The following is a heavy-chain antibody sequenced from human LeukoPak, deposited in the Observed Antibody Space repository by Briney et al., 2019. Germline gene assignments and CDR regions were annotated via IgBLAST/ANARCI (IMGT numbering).Heavy chain of an antibody. CDR3: ATGTAMVRGVLDAFDT. Sequence: ASVKVSCKVSGYTLTELSMHWVRQAPGKGLEWMGGFDPEDGETIYAQKFQGRVTMTEDTSTDTAYMELSSLRSEDTAVYYCATGTAMVRGVLDAFDTWGQGTMVTVSS. CDR2: FDPEDGET. V-gene: IGHV1-24*01. CDR1: GYTLTELS. J-gene: IGHJ3*02. D-gene: IGHD3-10*01.